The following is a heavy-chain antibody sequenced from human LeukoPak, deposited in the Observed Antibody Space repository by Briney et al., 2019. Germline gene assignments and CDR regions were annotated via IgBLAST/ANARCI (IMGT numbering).Heavy chain of an antibody. V-gene: IGHV3-21*01. D-gene: IGHD6-13*01. CDR1: GFTFSSYS. CDR3: ARGAIAAAVSWFDP. J-gene: IGHJ5*02. CDR2: ISSSSSYI. Sequence: GGSLRLSCAASGFTFSSYSMNWVRQAPGKGLEWVSSISSSSSYIYYADSVKGRFTISRDNAKNSLYLQMNSLRAEDTAVYYCARGAIAAAVSWFDPWGQGPLVTVSS.